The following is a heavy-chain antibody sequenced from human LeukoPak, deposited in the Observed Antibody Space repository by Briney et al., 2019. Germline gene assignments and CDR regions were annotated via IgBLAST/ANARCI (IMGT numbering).Heavy chain of an antibody. CDR2: IIPIFGTA. Sequence: GASVKVSCKASGYSFTSYAINWVRQAPGQGLEWMGGIIPIFGTANYAQKFQGRVTITTDESTSTAYMELSSLRSGDTAVYYCASSPHCSSTSCYTPGGGGYYYYMDVWGKGTTVTVSS. J-gene: IGHJ6*03. CDR1: GYSFTSYA. V-gene: IGHV1-69*05. CDR3: ASSPHCSSTSCYTPGGGGYYYYMDV. D-gene: IGHD2-2*02.